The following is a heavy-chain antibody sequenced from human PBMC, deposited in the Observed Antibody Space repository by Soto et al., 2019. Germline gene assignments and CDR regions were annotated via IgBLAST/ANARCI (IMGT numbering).Heavy chain of an antibody. Sequence: QVQLEQSGAEEKKPGASVKVPFKASEYTFTGYAMHWVRQAPGLRLEWMGWINAGNGNTKYSQKFQGRVTITRDTSASTAYMELSSLRSEDTAVYYCARSIAVVTALDYWGQGTLVTVSS. V-gene: IGHV1-3*05. J-gene: IGHJ4*02. D-gene: IGHD2-21*02. CDR2: INAGNGNT. CDR1: EYTFTGYA. CDR3: ARSIAVVTALDY.